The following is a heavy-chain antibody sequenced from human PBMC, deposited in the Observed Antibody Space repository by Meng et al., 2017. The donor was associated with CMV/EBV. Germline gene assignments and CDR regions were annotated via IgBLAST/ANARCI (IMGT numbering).Heavy chain of an antibody. D-gene: IGHD6-6*01. J-gene: IGHJ4*02. CDR1: GFTFSSYA. CDR3: ATGQYSSSSRRDGYFDY. V-gene: IGHV3-64*02. Sequence: GESLKISCAASGFTFSSYAMHWVRQAPGKGLEYVSAISSNGGSTYYADSVKGRFTISRDNSKNTLYLQMGSLRAEDMDVYYCATGQYSSSSRRDGYFDYWGQGTLVTVSS. CDR2: ISSNGGST.